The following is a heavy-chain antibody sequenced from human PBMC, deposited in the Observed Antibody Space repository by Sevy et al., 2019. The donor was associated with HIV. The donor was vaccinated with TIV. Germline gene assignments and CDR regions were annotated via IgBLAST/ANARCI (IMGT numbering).Heavy chain of an antibody. CDR1: GFTFSDYY. J-gene: IGHJ4*02. CDR2: ISSSSSDT. V-gene: IGHV3-11*06. D-gene: IGHD2-2*01. Sequence: GGSLRLSCAASGFTFSDYYMSWIRQAPGKGLEWVSYISSSSSDTNYADSVKGRFTISRDNAKNSLYLQMNSLRAEDTAVYYCARGGDIVVVPAAIDYWGQGTLVTVSS. CDR3: ARGGDIVVVPAAIDY.